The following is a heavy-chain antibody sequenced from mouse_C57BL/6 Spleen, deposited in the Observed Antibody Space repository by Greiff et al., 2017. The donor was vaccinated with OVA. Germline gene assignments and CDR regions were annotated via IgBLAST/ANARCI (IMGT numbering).Heavy chain of an antibody. V-gene: IGHV1-59*01. CDR2: IDPSDSYT. Sequence: VQLQQPGAELVRPGTSVKLSCKASGYTFTSYWMHWVKQRPGQGLEWIGVIDPSDSYTNYNQKFKGKATLTVDTSSSTAYMQLSSLTSEDSAVYYCARGGLYAMDYWGQGTSVTVSS. J-gene: IGHJ4*01. CDR3: ARGGLYAMDY. CDR1: GYTFTSYW.